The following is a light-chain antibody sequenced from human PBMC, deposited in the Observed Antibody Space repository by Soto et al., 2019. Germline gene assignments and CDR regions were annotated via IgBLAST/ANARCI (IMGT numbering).Light chain of an antibody. CDR3: PAWDHSLSGFV. J-gene: IGLJ1*01. V-gene: IGLV1-47*02. CDR1: FSNIGSNY. CDR2: SNN. Sequence: QSALTQPPSASGTPGQRVTISCSGGFSNIGSNYVYWYRQLPGTAPKLLISSNNQRPSGVPDRFSASKSGTSASLAISGLRSEDEADSYCPAWDHSLSGFVFGTGTKVTVL.